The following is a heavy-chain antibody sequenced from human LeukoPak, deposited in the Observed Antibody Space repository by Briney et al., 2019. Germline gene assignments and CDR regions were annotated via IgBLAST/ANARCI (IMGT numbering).Heavy chain of an antibody. CDR2: IKQDGSEK. CDR3: ARELDTYYYGSGTLGY. Sequence: GGSLRLSCAASGFTFSSYWMSWVRQAPGKGLEWVANIKQDGSEKYYVDSVKGRFTISRDNAKNSLYPQMNSLRAEDTAVYYCARELDTYYYGSGTLGYWGQGTLVTVSS. V-gene: IGHV3-7*03. D-gene: IGHD3-10*01. CDR1: GFTFSSYW. J-gene: IGHJ4*02.